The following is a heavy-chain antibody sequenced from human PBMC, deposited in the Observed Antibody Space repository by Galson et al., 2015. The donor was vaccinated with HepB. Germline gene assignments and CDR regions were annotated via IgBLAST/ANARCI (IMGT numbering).Heavy chain of an antibody. Sequence: SLRLSCAASGFTFSTYAMSWVRQAPGKGLEWVSAISGSGASTYYADSVKGRFTISRDNSKNTLYLQMNSLRAEDTAVYYCAKRRDYYGSGSCYNPEFDYWGQGTLVTVSS. V-gene: IGHV3-23*01. CDR3: AKRRDYYGSGSCYNPEFDY. CDR2: ISGSGAST. CDR1: GFTFSTYA. D-gene: IGHD3-10*01. J-gene: IGHJ4*02.